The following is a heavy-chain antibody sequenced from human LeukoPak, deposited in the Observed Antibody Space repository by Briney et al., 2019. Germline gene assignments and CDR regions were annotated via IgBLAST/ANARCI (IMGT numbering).Heavy chain of an antibody. J-gene: IGHJ4*02. D-gene: IGHD3-10*01. Sequence: GGSLRLSCAASGFTFSSYGMHWVRQAPSKGLEWVAVIWYDGSNKYYADSVKGRFAISRDNSKNTLYLQMNSLRAEDTAVYYCARQVITMVRGADHAYDYWGQGTLVTVSS. V-gene: IGHV3-33*01. CDR1: GFTFSSYG. CDR2: IWYDGSNK. CDR3: ARQVITMVRGADHAYDY.